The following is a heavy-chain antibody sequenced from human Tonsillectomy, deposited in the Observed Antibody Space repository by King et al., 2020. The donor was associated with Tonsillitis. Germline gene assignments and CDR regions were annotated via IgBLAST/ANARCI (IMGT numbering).Heavy chain of an antibody. Sequence: QLVQSGGDLVKPGGSLRLSCAASGFTFSDYAMNWVRQAPGKGLEWGSSISSSSSYIYYADSMKGRLSISRDNAKHSLYLQMNSLRVKDTAVYYCASSRSDILTGYPLSPFDYWGQGTLVTVSS. D-gene: IGHD3-9*01. CDR2: ISSSSSYI. CDR1: GFTFSDYA. V-gene: IGHV3-21*01. CDR3: ASSRSDILTGYPLSPFDY. J-gene: IGHJ4*02.